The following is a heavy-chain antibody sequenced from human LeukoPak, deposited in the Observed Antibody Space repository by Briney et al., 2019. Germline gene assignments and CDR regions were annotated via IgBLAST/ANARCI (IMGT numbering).Heavy chain of an antibody. CDR2: INHSGST. Sequence: PSETLSLTCAVYGGSFSGYYWSWIRQPPGKGLEWTGEINHSGSTNYNPSLKSRVTISVDTSKNQFSLKLSSVTAADTAVYYCARALPYYYGSGSYVYWGQGTLVTVSS. D-gene: IGHD3-10*01. CDR3: ARALPYYYGSGSYVY. CDR1: GGSFSGYY. V-gene: IGHV4-34*01. J-gene: IGHJ4*02.